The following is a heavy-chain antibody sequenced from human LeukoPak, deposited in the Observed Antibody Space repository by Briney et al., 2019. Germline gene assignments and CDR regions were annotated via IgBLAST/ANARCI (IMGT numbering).Heavy chain of an antibody. CDR1: GGSISSSSYS. D-gene: IGHD3-22*01. V-gene: IGHV4-39*07. J-gene: IGHJ4*02. CDR2: IYYSGST. Sequence: PSETLSLTCTVSGGSISSSSYSWGWIRQPPGKGLEWIGSIYYSGSTYYNPSLKSRVTISVDTSKNQFSLKLSSVTAADTAVYYCARDGDDSSGYSPFDYWGQGTLVTVSS. CDR3: ARDGDDSSGYSPFDY.